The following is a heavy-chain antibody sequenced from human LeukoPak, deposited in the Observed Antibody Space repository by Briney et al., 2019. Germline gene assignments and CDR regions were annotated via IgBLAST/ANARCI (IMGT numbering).Heavy chain of an antibody. CDR3: TRGFGYGDYGPGYFDY. CDR1: GFTFGDYA. D-gene: IGHD4-17*01. Sequence: GGSLRLSCTASGFTFGDYAMSRVRQAPGKGLEWVGFIRSKAYGGTTEYAASVKGRFTISRDDSKSIAYLQMNSLKTEDTAVYYCTRGFGYGDYGPGYFDYWGQGTLVTVSS. CDR2: IRSKAYGGTT. V-gene: IGHV3-49*04. J-gene: IGHJ4*02.